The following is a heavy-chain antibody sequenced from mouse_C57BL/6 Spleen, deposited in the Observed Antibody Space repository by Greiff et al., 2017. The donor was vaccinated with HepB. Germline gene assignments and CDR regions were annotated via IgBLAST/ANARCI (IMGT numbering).Heavy chain of an antibody. CDR1: GYSFTGYY. Sequence: EVQLQQSGPELVKPGASVKISCKASGYSFTGYYMHWVKQSSEKSLEWIGEINPSTGGTSYNQKFKGKATLTVDKSSSTAYMQLKSLTSEDSAVYSCARRAYYYGSSPDWYFDVWGTGTTVTVSS. CDR3: ARRAYYYGSSPDWYFDV. D-gene: IGHD1-1*01. J-gene: IGHJ1*03. V-gene: IGHV1-43*01. CDR2: INPSTGGT.